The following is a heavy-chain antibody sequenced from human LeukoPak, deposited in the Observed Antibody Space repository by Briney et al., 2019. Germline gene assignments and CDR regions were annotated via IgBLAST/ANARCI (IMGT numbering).Heavy chain of an antibody. CDR1: GGSFNGYY. CDR2: INHSGSA. Sequence: SETLSLTCAVYGGSFNGYYWSWIRQPPGKGLEWIGEINHSGSANYNPSLKSRVTISVDTSKNQFSLKLSSVTAADTAVYYCAREGDTAMVYYYHYYMDVWGKGTTVTISS. J-gene: IGHJ6*03. CDR3: AREGDTAMVYYYHYYMDV. V-gene: IGHV4-34*01. D-gene: IGHD5-18*01.